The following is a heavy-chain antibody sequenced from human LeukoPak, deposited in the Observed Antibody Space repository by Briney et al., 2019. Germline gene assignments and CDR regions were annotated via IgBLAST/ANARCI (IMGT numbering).Heavy chain of an antibody. V-gene: IGHV1-2*02. CDR3: AREIVVVVAVLNWFDP. D-gene: IGHD2-15*01. J-gene: IGHJ5*02. Sequence: ASVKVSCKASGYTFTGYYMHGVRQAPGQGLEWMGWINPNSGGTNYAQKFQGRVTMTRDTSISTAYMELSRLRSDDTAVYYCAREIVVVVAVLNWFDPWGQGTLVTVSS. CDR1: GYTFTGYY. CDR2: INPNSGGT.